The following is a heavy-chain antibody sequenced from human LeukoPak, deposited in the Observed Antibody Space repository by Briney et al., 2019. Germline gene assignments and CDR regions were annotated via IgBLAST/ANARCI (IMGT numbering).Heavy chain of an antibody. Sequence: PSETLSLTCTVSGGFISNYYWSWIRQPAGKELEWIGRIHSRGNTLHNPSLKSRVSMSVDTSKNQFSLRLTSATAADTAVYYCARGPPHGGTYFESWGQGTLVTVSS. CDR2: IHSRGNT. CDR1: GGFISNYY. V-gene: IGHV4-4*07. CDR3: ARGPPHGGTYFES. J-gene: IGHJ4*02. D-gene: IGHD4-23*01.